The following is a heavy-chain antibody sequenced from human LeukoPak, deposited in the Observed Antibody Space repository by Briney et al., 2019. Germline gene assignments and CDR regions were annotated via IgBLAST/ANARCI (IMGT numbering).Heavy chain of an antibody. CDR3: AKEELYYYGSGTYYTLAPFVY. J-gene: IGHJ4*02. Sequence: QPGGSLRLSCEASGYIFSSYAMSWVRQAPGKGLEWVSVISNSGATTDYADSVKGRFTISRDNSKNTLSLQMNSLRAEDTAVYYCAKEELYYYGSGTYYTLAPFVYWGQGTLVTVSS. CDR1: GYIFSSYA. V-gene: IGHV3-23*01. D-gene: IGHD3-10*01. CDR2: ISNSGATT.